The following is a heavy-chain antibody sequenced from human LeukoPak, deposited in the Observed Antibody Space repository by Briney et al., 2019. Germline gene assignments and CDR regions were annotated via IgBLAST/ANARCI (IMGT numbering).Heavy chain of an antibody. CDR2: MNPNSGNT. CDR3: ARLYSSGWYHHYYYYMDV. D-gene: IGHD6-19*01. V-gene: IGHV1-8*03. J-gene: IGHJ6*03. CDR1: GYTFTSYD. Sequence: GASVKVSCKASGYTFTSYDINWVRQATGQGLEWMGWMNPNSGNTGYAQKFQGRVTITRNTSISTAYMELSSLRSEDTAVYYCARLYSSGWYHHYYYYMDVWGKGTTVTVSS.